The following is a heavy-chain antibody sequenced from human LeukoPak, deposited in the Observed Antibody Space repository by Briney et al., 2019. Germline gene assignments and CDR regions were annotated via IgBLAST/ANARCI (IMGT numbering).Heavy chain of an antibody. CDR2: ISWNSGSI. D-gene: IGHD4-23*01. CDR1: GFTFDDYA. J-gene: IGHJ4*02. Sequence: QTGGSLRLSCAASGFTFDDYAMHWVRQAPGKGLEWVSGISWNSGSIGYADSVKGQFTISRDNAKNSLYLQMNSLRAEDTALYYCAKATGGGGYFDYWGQGTLVTVSS. CDR3: AKATGGGGYFDY. V-gene: IGHV3-9*01.